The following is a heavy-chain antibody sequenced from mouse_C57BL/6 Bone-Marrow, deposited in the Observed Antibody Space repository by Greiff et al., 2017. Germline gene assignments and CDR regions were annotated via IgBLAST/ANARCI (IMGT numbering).Heavy chain of an antibody. V-gene: IGHV1-74*01. CDR2: IHPSDSDT. CDR3: AITVVATSPSYWYFDV. Sequence: QVQLQQPGAELVKPGASVKVSCKASGYTFTSYWMHWVKQRPGQGLEWIGRIHPSDSDTNYNQKFKGKATLTVDKSSSTAYMQLSSLTSEDSAVYYCAITVVATSPSYWYFDVWGTGTTVTVSS. CDR1: GYTFTSYW. J-gene: IGHJ1*03. D-gene: IGHD1-1*01.